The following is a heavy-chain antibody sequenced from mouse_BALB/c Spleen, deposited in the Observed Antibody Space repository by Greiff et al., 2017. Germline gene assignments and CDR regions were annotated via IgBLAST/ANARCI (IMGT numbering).Heavy chain of an antibody. J-gene: IGHJ1*01. CDR2: INPDSSTI. Sequence: EVKVEESGGGLVQPGGSLKLSCAASGFDFSRYWMSWVRQAPGKGLEWIGEINPDSSTINYTPSLKDKFIISRDNAKNTLYLQMSKVRSEDTALYYCATYYGSSYWYFDVWGAGTTVTVSS. V-gene: IGHV4-1*02. CDR1: GFDFSRYW. D-gene: IGHD1-1*01. CDR3: ATYYGSSYWYFDV.